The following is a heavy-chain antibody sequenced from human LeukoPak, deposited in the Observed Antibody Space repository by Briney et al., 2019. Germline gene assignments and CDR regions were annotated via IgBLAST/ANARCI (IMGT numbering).Heavy chain of an antibody. J-gene: IGHJ5*02. V-gene: IGHV4-34*01. CDR2: INHSGST. Sequence: SETLSLTCAVYGGSFSGYYWSWIRQPPGKGPEWIGEINHSGSTNYNPSLKSRVTISVDTSKNQFSLKLSSVTAADTAVYYCARHAISGWYASAWGQGTLVTVSS. CDR1: GGSFSGYY. D-gene: IGHD6-19*01. CDR3: ARHAISGWYASA.